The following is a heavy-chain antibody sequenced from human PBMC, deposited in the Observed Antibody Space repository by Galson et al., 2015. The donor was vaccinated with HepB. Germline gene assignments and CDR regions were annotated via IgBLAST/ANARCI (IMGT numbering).Heavy chain of an antibody. V-gene: IGHV3-30*03. Sequence: SLRLSCAASGFTFSSYGMHWVRQAPGKGLEWVAVISYDGSNKYYADSVKGRFTISRDNSKNTLYLQMNSLRAEDTAVYYCAREIAVAGSGYFDYWGQGTLVTVSS. D-gene: IGHD6-19*01. CDR2: ISYDGSNK. CDR1: GFTFSSYG. J-gene: IGHJ4*02. CDR3: AREIAVAGSGYFDY.